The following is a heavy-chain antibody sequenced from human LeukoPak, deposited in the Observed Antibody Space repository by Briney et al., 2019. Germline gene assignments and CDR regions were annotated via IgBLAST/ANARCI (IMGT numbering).Heavy chain of an antibody. CDR2: IWYDGSNK. V-gene: IGHV3-33*01. D-gene: IGHD1-26*01. CDR1: GFTFSSYD. Sequence: GRSLRLSCAASGFTFSSYDIHWVRQAPGKGLEWVAVIWYDGSNKYYADSVKGRFTISRDNSKNTLYLQMNSRRAEDTAVYYCARGGGATFFDYWGQGTLVTVSS. J-gene: IGHJ4*02. CDR3: ARGGGATFFDY.